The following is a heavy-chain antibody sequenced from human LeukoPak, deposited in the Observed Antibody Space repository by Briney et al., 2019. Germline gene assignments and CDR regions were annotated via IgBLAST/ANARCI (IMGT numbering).Heavy chain of an antibody. J-gene: IGHJ6*02. Sequence: GGSLRLSCAASGFTFSSYSMNWVRQAPGKGLEWVSSISSSSSYICYADSVKGRFTISRDNAKNSLYLQMNSLRAEDTAVYYCARDYASSLPYYYYGMDVWGQGTTVTVSS. V-gene: IGHV3-21*01. CDR2: ISSSSSYI. CDR1: GFTFSSYS. CDR3: ARDYASSLPYYYYGMDV. D-gene: IGHD3-16*01.